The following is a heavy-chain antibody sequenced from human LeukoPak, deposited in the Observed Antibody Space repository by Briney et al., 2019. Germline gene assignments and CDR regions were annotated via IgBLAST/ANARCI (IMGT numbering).Heavy chain of an antibody. J-gene: IGHJ4*02. CDR2: IYYSGST. CDR3: ARLLGSSGTLGY. D-gene: IGHD3-10*01. Sequence: SETQSLTCTVSGGSISSYYWSWIRQPPGKGLEWIGYIYYSGSTNYNPSLKSRVTISVDTSKNQFSLKLSSVTAADTAVYYCARLLGSSGTLGYWGQGTLVTVSS. V-gene: IGHV4-59*08. CDR1: GGSISSYY.